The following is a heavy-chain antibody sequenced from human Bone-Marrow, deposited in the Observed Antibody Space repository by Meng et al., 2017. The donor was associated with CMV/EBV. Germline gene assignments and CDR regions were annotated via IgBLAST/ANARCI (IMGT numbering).Heavy chain of an antibody. CDR3: ARGDGDYGYD. D-gene: IGHD4-17*01. J-gene: IGHJ4*02. Sequence: SETLSLTCTVSGGSISSYYWSWIRQPPGKGLEWIGYIYYSGSTNYNPSLKSRVTISVDTSKNQFSLKLSSVTAADTAVYYCARGDGDYGYDCGQGTLATVSS. CDR2: IYYSGST. CDR1: GGSISSYY. V-gene: IGHV4-59*01.